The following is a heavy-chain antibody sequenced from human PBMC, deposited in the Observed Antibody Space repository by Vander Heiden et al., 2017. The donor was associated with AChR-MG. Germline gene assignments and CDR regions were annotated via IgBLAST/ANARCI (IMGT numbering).Heavy chain of an antibody. CDR3: ATSYSSSWYPVVYYYYGMDV. D-gene: IGHD6-13*01. Sequence: QVQLVQSGAEVKKPGASVKVSCKASGYTFTSYDINWVRQATGQGLEWMGWMNPNSGNTGYAQKFQGRVTMTRNTSISTAYMELSSLRSEDTAVYYCATSYSSSWYPVVYYYYGMDVWGQGTTVTVSS. V-gene: IGHV1-8*01. CDR1: GYTFTSYD. CDR2: MNPNSGNT. J-gene: IGHJ6*02.